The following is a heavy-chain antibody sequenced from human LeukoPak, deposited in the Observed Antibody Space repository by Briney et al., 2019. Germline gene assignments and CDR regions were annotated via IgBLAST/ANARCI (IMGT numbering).Heavy chain of an antibody. CDR3: ARANSGLDY. Sequence: SETLSLTCTVSGGSFSSGGYYWSWIRQHPGKGLEWIGYIYYSGRTYYNPSLKSRVTISIDTSRNQFSLKVSSVTAADTAVYYCARANSGLDYWGQGAQVTVSS. CDR1: GGSFSSGGYY. J-gene: IGHJ4*02. D-gene: IGHD2-21*01. CDR2: IYYSGRT. V-gene: IGHV4-31*03.